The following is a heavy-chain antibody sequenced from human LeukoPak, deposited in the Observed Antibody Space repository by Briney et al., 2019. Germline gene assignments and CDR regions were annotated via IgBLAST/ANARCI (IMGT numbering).Heavy chain of an antibody. D-gene: IGHD6-19*01. CDR1: GGSFSGYY. Sequence: PSETLSLTCAVYGGSFSGYYWSWIRQPPGKGLEWIGEINHSGSTNYNPSLKSRVTISVDTSKNQFSLKLSSVTAADTAVYYCARHSYSSGLDYWGQGTLVTVSS. CDR3: ARHSYSSGLDY. CDR2: INHSGST. J-gene: IGHJ4*02. V-gene: IGHV4-34*01.